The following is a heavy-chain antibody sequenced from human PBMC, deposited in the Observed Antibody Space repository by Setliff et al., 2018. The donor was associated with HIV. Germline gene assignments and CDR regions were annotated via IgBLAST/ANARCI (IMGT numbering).Heavy chain of an antibody. V-gene: IGHV3-23*05. CDR1: GFTFSFHA. D-gene: IGHD2-2*01. CDR3: AVGFVVVAPAARYNWFDP. Sequence: PGGSLRLSCAASGFTFSFHAMTWVRQAPGKGLEWVSGINSGNTGYAQKFRGRVTITADMSTDTAYMELRSLRSEDTAFYYCAVGFVVVAPAARYNWFDPWGQGTLVTVSS. CDR2: INSGNT. J-gene: IGHJ5*02.